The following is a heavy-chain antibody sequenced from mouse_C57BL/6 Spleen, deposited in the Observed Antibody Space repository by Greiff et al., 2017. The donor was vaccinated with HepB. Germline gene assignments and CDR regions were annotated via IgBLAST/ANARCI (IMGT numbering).Heavy chain of an antibody. V-gene: IGHV1-54*01. CDR1: GYAFTNYL. CDR2: INPGSGGT. Sequence: QVQLKQSGAELVRPGTSVKVSCKASGYAFTNYLIEWVKQRPGQGLEWIGVINPGSGGTNYNEKFKGKATLTADKSSSTAYMQLSSLTSEDSAVYFCAREGIYYYGSSFDYWGQGTTLTVSS. J-gene: IGHJ2*01. CDR3: AREGIYYYGSSFDY. D-gene: IGHD1-1*01.